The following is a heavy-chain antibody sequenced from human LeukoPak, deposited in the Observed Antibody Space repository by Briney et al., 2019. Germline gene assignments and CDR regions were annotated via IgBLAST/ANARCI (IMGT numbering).Heavy chain of an antibody. CDR2: IYYSGST. V-gene: IGHV4-39*07. CDR3: AREVNYYDSSGYYYVDY. CDR1: GGSISSSSYY. Sequence: SETLSLTCTVSGGSISSSSYYWGWIRQPPGKGLEWIGSIYYSGSTYYNPSLKSRVTIPVDTSKNQFSLKLSSVTAADTAVYYCAREVNYYDSSGYYYVDYWGQGTLVTVSS. D-gene: IGHD3-22*01. J-gene: IGHJ4*02.